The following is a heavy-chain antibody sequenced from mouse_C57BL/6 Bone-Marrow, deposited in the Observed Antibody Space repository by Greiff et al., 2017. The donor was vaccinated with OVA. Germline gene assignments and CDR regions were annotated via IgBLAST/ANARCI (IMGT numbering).Heavy chain of an antibody. D-gene: IGHD1-1*01. CDR2: IRNKPNGSTT. Sequence: EVKLVESGGGLVQPGDSLSLSCAASGFTFTNYYMSWVRQPPGKALEWLAFIRNKPNGSTTEYSASVKGLFTISRDNSQSILYRQMNALRAEDSATYYCARYKGRVAVDYFDYWGQGTALTVSS. J-gene: IGHJ2*01. V-gene: IGHV7-3*01. CDR1: GFTFTNYY. CDR3: ARYKGRVAVDYFDY.